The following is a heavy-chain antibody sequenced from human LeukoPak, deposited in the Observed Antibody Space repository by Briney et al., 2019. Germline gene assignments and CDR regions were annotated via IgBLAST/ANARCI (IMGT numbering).Heavy chain of an antibody. V-gene: IGHV4-34*01. CDR1: GGSFSGYL. CDR2: VNYRGSP. Sequence: SETLSLTCDVPGGSFSGYLWSWIRQSPGKGLEWIGEVNYRGSPHYNPSLESRVTISVDTSKNQLSLKLTSVTAADTALYCCSRSGLTGMREYERADYYYYGMDLWGQGTAVTV. CDR3: SRSGLTGMREYERADYYYYGMDL. J-gene: IGHJ6*02. D-gene: IGHD2-2*01.